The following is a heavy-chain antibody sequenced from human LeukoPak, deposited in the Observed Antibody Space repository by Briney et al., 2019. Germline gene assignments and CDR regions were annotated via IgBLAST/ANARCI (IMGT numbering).Heavy chain of an antibody. V-gene: IGHV3-21*01. CDR2: ISSSSSYI. CDR3: AMGGSGSYGFDP. CDR1: GFTFSSYS. Sequence: GGSLRLSCTASGFTFSSYSMNWVRQAPGKGLEWVSSISSSSSYIYYADSVKGRLTISRDNAKNSLYLQMNSLRAEDTAVYYCAMGGSGSYGFDPWGQGTLVTVSS. D-gene: IGHD3-10*01. J-gene: IGHJ5*02.